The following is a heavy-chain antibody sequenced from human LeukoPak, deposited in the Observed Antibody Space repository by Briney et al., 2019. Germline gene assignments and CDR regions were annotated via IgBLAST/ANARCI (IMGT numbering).Heavy chain of an antibody. V-gene: IGHV4-38-2*02. J-gene: IGHJ5*02. D-gene: IGHD3-22*01. CDR1: GYSISSGYY. Sequence: PSETQSLTCTVSGYSISSGYYWGWIRQPPGKGLEWIGSIYHSGSTYYNPSLKSRVTISVDTSKNQFSLRLTSMTTADTAVYYCARSSEYYFGPWGQGTLVTVSS. CDR3: ARSSEYYFGP. CDR2: IYHSGST.